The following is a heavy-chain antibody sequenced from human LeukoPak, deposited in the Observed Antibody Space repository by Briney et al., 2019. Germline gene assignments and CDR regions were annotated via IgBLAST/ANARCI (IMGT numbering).Heavy chain of an antibody. CDR2: INSDGSST. CDR1: RFTFSSYW. CDR3: ARTIGSKNAFDI. Sequence: GGSLRLSCAASRFTFSSYWMHWVRQAPGKGLVWVSRINSDGSSTTYADSVKGRFTISRDNAKNTLYLQMNSRRAEDTAVYYCARTIGSKNAFDIWGQGTMVTVSS. J-gene: IGHJ3*02. V-gene: IGHV3-74*01. D-gene: IGHD1-26*01.